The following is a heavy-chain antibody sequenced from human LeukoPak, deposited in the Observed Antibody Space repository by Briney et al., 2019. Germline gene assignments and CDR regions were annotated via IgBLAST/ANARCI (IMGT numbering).Heavy chain of an antibody. D-gene: IGHD6-13*01. CDR2: INSDGSST. Sequence: GGSLRLSCAASGFTFSTFWMHWVRQAPGKGLVWVSGINSDGSSTTYADSVKGRFTISRDNAKNTLYLQMNSLRVDDTAVYYCARDMGITGADDSWGQGTLVTVSS. V-gene: IGHV3-74*03. CDR3: ARDMGITGADDS. J-gene: IGHJ4*02. CDR1: GFTFSTFW.